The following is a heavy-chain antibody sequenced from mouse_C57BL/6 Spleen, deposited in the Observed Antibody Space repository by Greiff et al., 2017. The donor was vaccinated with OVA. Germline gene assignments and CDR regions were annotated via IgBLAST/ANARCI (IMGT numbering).Heavy chain of an antibody. V-gene: IGHV1-63*01. Sequence: VQLQQSGAELVRPGTSVKMSCKASGYTFTNYWIGWAKQRPGHGLAWIGDIYPGGGYTNYNEKFKGKATLTADKSSSTAYMQFSSLTSEDSAIYYCAREGYDGYTRFAYWGQGTLVTVSA. CDR1: GYTFTNYW. CDR3: AREGYDGYTRFAY. J-gene: IGHJ3*01. CDR2: IYPGGGYT. D-gene: IGHD2-3*01.